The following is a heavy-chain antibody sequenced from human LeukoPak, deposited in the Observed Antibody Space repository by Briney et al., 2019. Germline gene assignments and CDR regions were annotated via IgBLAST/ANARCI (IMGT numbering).Heavy chain of an antibody. D-gene: IGHD3-10*01. CDR3: ARLCHRGPTRSPDSYYFDY. Sequence: ASVKVSCKASGYTFTNYGISWVRQAPGHGLEWMGWISAYNGDTNYAQKLQGRVTMTTDTSTSTASMELRSLRSDDTAIYYCARLCHRGPTRSPDSYYFDYWGQGTLVTVSS. J-gene: IGHJ4*02. CDR1: GYTFTNYG. CDR2: ISAYNGDT. V-gene: IGHV1-18*01.